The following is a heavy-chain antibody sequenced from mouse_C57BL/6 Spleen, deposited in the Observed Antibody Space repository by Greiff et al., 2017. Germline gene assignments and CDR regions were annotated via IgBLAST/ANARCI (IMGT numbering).Heavy chain of an antibody. CDR2: ILPGSGST. CDR3: YYGSGYDFDV. V-gene: IGHV1-9*01. J-gene: IGHJ1*03. Sequence: QVQLKQSGAELMKPGASVKLSCKASGYTFTGYWIEWVKQRPGHGLEWIGEILPGSGSTNYTEKFKGKATFTADTSSNTAYMQLSSLTTEDSAIYYCYYGSGYDFDVWGTGTTVTVSS. CDR1: GYTFTGYW. D-gene: IGHD1-1*01.